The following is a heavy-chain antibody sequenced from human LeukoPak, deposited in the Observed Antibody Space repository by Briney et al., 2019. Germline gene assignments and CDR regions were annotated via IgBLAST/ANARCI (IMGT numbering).Heavy chain of an antibody. CDR3: ARGRFSSGYYHHFDY. V-gene: IGHV4-34*01. Sequence: SETLSLTCAVYGGSFSGYYWSWTRQPPGKGLEWIGEINHSGSTNYNPSLKSRVTISVDTSKNQFSLKLSSVTAADTAVYYCARGRFSSGYYHHFDYWGQGTLVTVSS. J-gene: IGHJ4*02. CDR2: INHSGST. D-gene: IGHD3-22*01. CDR1: GGSFSGYY.